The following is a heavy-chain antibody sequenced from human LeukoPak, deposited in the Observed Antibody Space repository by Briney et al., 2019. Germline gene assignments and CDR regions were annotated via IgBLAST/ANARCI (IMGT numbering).Heavy chain of an antibody. CDR2: MNPNSGNT. Sequence: GASVKVSCKASGYTFTSYDINWVRQATGQGLEWMGWMNPNSGNTGYAQKFRGRVTMTRNTSISTAYMELSSLRSEDTAVYYCAVGVYGDYENWFDPWGQGTLVTVSS. D-gene: IGHD4-17*01. CDR3: AVGVYGDYENWFDP. V-gene: IGHV1-8*01. J-gene: IGHJ5*02. CDR1: GYTFTSYD.